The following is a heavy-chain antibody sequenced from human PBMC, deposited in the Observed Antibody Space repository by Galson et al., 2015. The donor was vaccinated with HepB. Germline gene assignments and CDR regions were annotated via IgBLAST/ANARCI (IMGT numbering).Heavy chain of an antibody. CDR2: ISSNGGNT. D-gene: IGHD5-24*01. CDR1: GFTFSSYA. Sequence: SLRLSCAASGFTFSSYAMHWVRQAPGKGLEYVSVISSNGGNTHYADSVKGRFTISRDNSKNTLYLQMNSLRAEDTAVYYCARVAGYNYYYYYGMDVWGQGTTVTVSS. V-gene: IGHV3-64*04. J-gene: IGHJ6*02. CDR3: ARVAGYNYYYYYGMDV.